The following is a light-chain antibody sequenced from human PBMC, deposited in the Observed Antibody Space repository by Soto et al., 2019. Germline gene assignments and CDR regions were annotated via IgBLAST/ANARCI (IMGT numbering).Light chain of an antibody. J-gene: IGKJ4*01. CDR3: QSLYANVLT. Sequence: DIQLTQSPSFLSPSVGDTVTITCRASQGITTYLAWYQQKPGKAPKRLIYAASTLQSGVPSRFSGSGSGTEFTLTISSLQPQDFATYYCQSLYANVLTFGGGTKVEIK. CDR1: QGITTY. CDR2: AAS. V-gene: IGKV1-9*01.